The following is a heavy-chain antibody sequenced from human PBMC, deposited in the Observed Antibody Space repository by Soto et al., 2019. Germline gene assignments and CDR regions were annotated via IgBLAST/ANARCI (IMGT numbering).Heavy chain of an antibody. CDR2: MSGSGGST. D-gene: IGHD6-19*01. Sequence: EVQLLESGGGLVQPGGSLRLSCAASGFTFSSYAMSWVRQAPGKGLEWVAAMSGSGGSTYYADSVKGRFTISRDNSKNTLYLQMNSLRAEDTAVYYCAKVKGEQWLVRYYYGMDVWGQGPTVTVSS. CDR3: AKVKGEQWLVRYYYGMDV. V-gene: IGHV3-23*01. J-gene: IGHJ6*02. CDR1: GFTFSSYA.